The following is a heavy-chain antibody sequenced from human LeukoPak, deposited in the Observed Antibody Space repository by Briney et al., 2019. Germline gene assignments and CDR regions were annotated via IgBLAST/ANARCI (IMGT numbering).Heavy chain of an antibody. J-gene: IGHJ4*02. Sequence: GGSLRLSCAASGLTFRSYWMSWVRQAPGKGLEWVANIKQDGSETYYVDSVRGRFTIFRDNAKNSLYLQMNSLRAEDTAVYYCASRDSSRWIPSDYWGQGTLVTVSS. CDR3: ASRDSSRWIPSDY. D-gene: IGHD6-13*01. V-gene: IGHV3-7*03. CDR2: IKQDGSET. CDR1: GLTFRSYW.